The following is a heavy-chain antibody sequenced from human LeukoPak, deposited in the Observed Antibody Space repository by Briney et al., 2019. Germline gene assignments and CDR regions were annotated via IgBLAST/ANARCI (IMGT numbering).Heavy chain of an antibody. V-gene: IGHV3-23*01. J-gene: IGHJ4*02. CDR1: GFTFTTYA. D-gene: IGHD3-16*01. CDR2: ISGHGTST. CDR3: AKSVGATTLFDS. Sequence: GGSLRLSCAASGFTFTTYAMAWVRHGPGNGLEWVSFISGHGTSTYYADSVKGRFTISRDKSKNTMFLQMDSLRVEDTAIYYCAKSVGATTLFDSWGQGTLVTVSS.